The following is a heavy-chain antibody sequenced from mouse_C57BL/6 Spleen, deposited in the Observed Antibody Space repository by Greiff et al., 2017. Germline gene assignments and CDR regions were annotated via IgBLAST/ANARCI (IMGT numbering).Heavy chain of an antibody. V-gene: IGHV2-2*01. CDR1: GFSLTSYG. D-gene: IGHD4-1*01. Sequence: VKLMESGPGLVQPSQSLSITCTVSGFSLTSYGVHWVRQSPGKGLEWLGVIWSGGSTDYNAAFISRLSISKDNSKSQVFFKMNSLQADDTAIYYCARNYIWDSAWFAYWGQGTLVTVSA. CDR3: ARNYIWDSAWFAY. CDR2: IWSGGST. J-gene: IGHJ3*01.